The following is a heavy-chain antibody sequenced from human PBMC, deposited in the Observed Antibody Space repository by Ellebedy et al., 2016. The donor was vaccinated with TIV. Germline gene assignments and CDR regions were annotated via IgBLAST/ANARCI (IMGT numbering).Heavy chain of an antibody. CDR3: ARHERRFYGDNSYNGNDAFDI. J-gene: IGHJ3*02. D-gene: IGHD4-23*01. CDR1: GYSFTTYW. Sequence: GESLKISCQGFGYSFTTYWIGWVRQMPGKGLEWMGAIYPGASDTTYSPSFQGQVTISADKSITTAYLQWTSLKASDTAMYYCARHERRFYGDNSYNGNDAFDIWGQGTMVTVSS. V-gene: IGHV5-51*01. CDR2: IYPGASDT.